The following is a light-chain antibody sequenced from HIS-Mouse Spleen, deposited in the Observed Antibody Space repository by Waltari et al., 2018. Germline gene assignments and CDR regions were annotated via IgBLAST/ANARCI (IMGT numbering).Light chain of an antibody. CDR2: DVS. J-gene: IGLJ3*02. CDR1: SSHVAGYTY. CDR3: SSYTSSSTRV. Sequence: QSALTQPASVSGSPGQSITIPCTGPSSHVAGYTYVSWYQQHPGKAPKLMIYDVSNRPSGVSNRFSGSKSGNTASLTISGLQAEDEADYYCSSYTSSSTRVFGGGTKLTVL. V-gene: IGLV2-14*03.